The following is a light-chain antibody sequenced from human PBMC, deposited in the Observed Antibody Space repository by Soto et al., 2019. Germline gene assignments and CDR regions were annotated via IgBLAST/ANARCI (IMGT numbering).Light chain of an antibody. CDR3: SSYTSSSTRV. V-gene: IGLV2-14*01. CDR2: DVS. J-gene: IGLJ3*02. Sequence: QSVLTQPASVSGSPGQSITISFTGTSSDVGGYNYVSWYQQYPGKAPKLMIYDVSNRPSGVSNRFSGSKSGNTASLTISGLQAEDEADYYCSSYTSSSTRVFGGGTQLTVL. CDR1: SSDVGGYNY.